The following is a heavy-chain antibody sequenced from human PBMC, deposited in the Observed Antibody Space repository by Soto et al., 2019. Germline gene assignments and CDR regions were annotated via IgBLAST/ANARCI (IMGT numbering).Heavy chain of an antibody. D-gene: IGHD3-10*01. Sequence: SETLSLTCAVYGGSFSGYYWSWIRQSPGKGLEWIGEINHSGNTNQNPSLKSRVTISVDTSKNQFSLKLRSLTAADTAVYYCARGITRAEPDKYYFDSWGQGTLVTVSS. CDR2: INHSGNT. V-gene: IGHV4-34*01. J-gene: IGHJ4*02. CDR3: ARGITRAEPDKYYFDS. CDR1: GGSFSGYY.